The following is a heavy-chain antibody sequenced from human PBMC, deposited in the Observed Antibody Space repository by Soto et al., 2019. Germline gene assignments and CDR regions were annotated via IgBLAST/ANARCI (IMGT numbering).Heavy chain of an antibody. CDR1: GGAIRSGTYY. CDR3: AMSRKGYGDLDY. J-gene: IGHJ4*02. Sequence: QVQLQESGPGLVKPSQTLSLTCTVSGGAIRSGTYYWSWIRQHPGTGLEWIGYIYYSGTTYYNQSLESRITVSVDTSNNQFSLMLNSVAAADTAVYYCAMSRKGYGDLDYWGQGTLVTVSS. D-gene: IGHD5-12*01. V-gene: IGHV4-31*02. CDR2: IYYSGTT.